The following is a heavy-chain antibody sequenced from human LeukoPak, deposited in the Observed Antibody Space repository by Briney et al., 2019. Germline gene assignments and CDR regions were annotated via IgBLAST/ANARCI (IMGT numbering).Heavy chain of an antibody. CDR1: GGTFSSYA. CDR3: ARHYGSGSYSPNYYFAS. Sequence: SVKVSCKASGGTFSSYAISWVRQAPGKGLEWMGGIIPIFGTANYAQKFQGRVTITADESTSTAYMELSSLRSEDAAVYYCARHYGSGSYSPNYYFASWGQGTLVTVSS. D-gene: IGHD3-10*01. CDR2: IIPIFGTA. V-gene: IGHV1-69*13. J-gene: IGHJ4*02.